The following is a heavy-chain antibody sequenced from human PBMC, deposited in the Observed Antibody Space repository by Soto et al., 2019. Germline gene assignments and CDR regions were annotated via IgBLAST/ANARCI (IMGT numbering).Heavy chain of an antibody. J-gene: IGHJ4*02. D-gene: IGHD5-12*01. CDR2: ISAYNGNT. CDR3: ARGGENIVATIRDFDY. CDR1: GYTFTSYG. Sequence: ASVKVSCKASGYTFTSYGISWVRQAPGQGLEWMGWISAYNGNTNYAQKLQGRVTMTTDTSTSTAYMELRSLRSDDTAVYYCARGGENIVATIRDFDYWGQGTLVTVSS. V-gene: IGHV1-18*01.